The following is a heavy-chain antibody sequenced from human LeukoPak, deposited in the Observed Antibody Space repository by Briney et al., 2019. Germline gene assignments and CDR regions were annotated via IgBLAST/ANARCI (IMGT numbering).Heavy chain of an antibody. J-gene: IGHJ4*02. Sequence: GASVKVSCKASGYTFTGYYMHWVRPAPGQGLEWMGLINPNSGGTNYAQKFQGRVTMTRDTSISTAYMELSRLRSDDTAVYYCARANYDILTGYYCDYWGQGTLVTVSS. V-gene: IGHV1-2*02. CDR1: GYTFTGYY. D-gene: IGHD3-9*01. CDR2: INPNSGGT. CDR3: ARANYDILTGYYCDY.